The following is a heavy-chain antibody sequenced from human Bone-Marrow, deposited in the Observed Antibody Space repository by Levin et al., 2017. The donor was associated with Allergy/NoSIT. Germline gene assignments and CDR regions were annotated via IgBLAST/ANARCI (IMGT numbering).Heavy chain of an antibody. CDR3: VRSDPRSPFKAFDL. CDR2: MHTTQGP. J-gene: IGHJ5*02. CDR1: RGSITDFY. V-gene: IGHV4-4*07. D-gene: IGHD2-21*01. Sequence: KASETLSLTCTVSRGSITDFYWTWIRQSAGTGLEWIGRMHTTQGPIYNPSLGSRLSMSLDAYNNEFSLNLRSVTVADTAQYFCVRSDPRSPFKAFDLWGHGIVVTVSS.